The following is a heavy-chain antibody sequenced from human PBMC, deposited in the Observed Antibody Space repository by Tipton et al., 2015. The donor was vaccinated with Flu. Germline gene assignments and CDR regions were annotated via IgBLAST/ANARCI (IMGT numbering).Heavy chain of an antibody. CDR3: ARGQGNSGWRYFDY. D-gene: IGHD6-19*01. V-gene: IGHV4-61*02. CDR1: GGSVSSSDFY. CDR2: IYTSGNT. J-gene: IGHJ4*02. Sequence: LRLSCTVSGGSVSSSDFYWGWVRQPPGKGPEWIGRIYTSGNTNYSPSLKSRVTMSVDTSKNQFSLKLSSMTAADTAVYYCARGQGNSGWRYFDYWGQGTLVTVSS.